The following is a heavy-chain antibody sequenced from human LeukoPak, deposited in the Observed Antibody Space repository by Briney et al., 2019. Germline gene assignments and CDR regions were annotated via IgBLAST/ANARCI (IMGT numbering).Heavy chain of an antibody. V-gene: IGHV3-66*02. CDR1: GFTVSSDY. J-gene: IGHJ4*02. CDR3: ARDRHSTIFGG. CDR2: IYSGGDT. D-gene: IGHD3-3*01. Sequence: GGSLRLSCAASGFTVSSDYMSWVRQAPGKGLEWVSIIYSGGDTYYADSVKGRFTISRDNSKNTLYLQMNSLRAEDTAVYYCARDRHSTIFGGWGQGTLVTASS.